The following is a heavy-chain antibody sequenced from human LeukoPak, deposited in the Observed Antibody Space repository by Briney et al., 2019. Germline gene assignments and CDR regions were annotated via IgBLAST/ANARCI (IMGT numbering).Heavy chain of an antibody. D-gene: IGHD2-2*01. CDR1: GGSISSSSYY. Sequence: SETLSLTCTVTGGSISSSSYYWGWIRQPPGKGLEWIGSIYYSGSTYYNPSLKSRATISVDTSKNQFSLKLSSVTAADAAMYYCARVKRKYQVLKPLHETPSHYFDYWGQGTLVTVSS. CDR2: IYYSGST. CDR3: ARVKRKYQVLKPLHETPSHYFDY. J-gene: IGHJ4*02. V-gene: IGHV4-39*07.